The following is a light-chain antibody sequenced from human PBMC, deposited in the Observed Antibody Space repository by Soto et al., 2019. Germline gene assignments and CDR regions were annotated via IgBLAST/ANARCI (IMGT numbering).Light chain of an antibody. CDR2: AAS. CDR1: QSVAGSY. CDR3: QQYGSAPLT. V-gene: IGKV3-20*01. J-gene: IGKJ4*01. Sequence: DIVLTQSPGTLSLSPGEMATLSCRASQSVAGSYLAWYQHQRGQAPRLLIYAASSRATGIPDRFSGTGSGTDFTLTISRLEPEDFALYYCQQYGSAPLTFGGGTKVDIK.